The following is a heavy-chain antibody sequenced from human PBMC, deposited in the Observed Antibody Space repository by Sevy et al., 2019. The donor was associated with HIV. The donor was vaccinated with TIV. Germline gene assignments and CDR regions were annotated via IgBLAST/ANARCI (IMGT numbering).Heavy chain of an antibody. J-gene: IGHJ4*02. V-gene: IGHV3-33*01. CDR2: IWYDGTNR. D-gene: IGHD6-19*01. CDR1: GFSISGYG. Sequence: GCSLRLSCAASGFSISGYGMHWVRQAPGKGLEWVAVIWYDGTNREYADSVKGRFTISRDNSKNTLYLQMNSLRVEDTAVYYCAREDIRVAGIGYYFHSWGQGTLVTVSS. CDR3: AREDIRVAGIGYYFHS.